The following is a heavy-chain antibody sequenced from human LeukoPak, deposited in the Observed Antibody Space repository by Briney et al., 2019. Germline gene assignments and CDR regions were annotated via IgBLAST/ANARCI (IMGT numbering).Heavy chain of an antibody. CDR2: IIPIFGTA. J-gene: IGHJ4*02. V-gene: IGHV1-69*13. CDR3: ARAPTPIAAADY. CDR1: GGTCSSYA. D-gene: IGHD6-13*01. Sequence: SVKVSCKASGGTCSSYAISWVRQAPGQGLVWMGGIIPIFGTASYAQKFQGRVTITADESTSTAYMELSSLRSEDTAVYYCARAPTPIAAADYWGQGTLVTVSS.